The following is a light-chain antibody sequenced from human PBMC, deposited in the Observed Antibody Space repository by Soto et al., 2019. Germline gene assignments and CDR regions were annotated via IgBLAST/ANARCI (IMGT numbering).Light chain of an antibody. V-gene: IGKV1-39*01. J-gene: IGKJ4*01. CDR2: DAS. CDR1: QSIRSY. CDR3: QQSYTPLT. Sequence: DIQMTQSPSSLSASVGDRVTITCRASQSIRSYLNWYQQKPGKAPKLLIYDASSLQSGVPSRFSGSGYGTDFTLTISSLQPEDFATYYCQQSYTPLTFGGGTKVEIK.